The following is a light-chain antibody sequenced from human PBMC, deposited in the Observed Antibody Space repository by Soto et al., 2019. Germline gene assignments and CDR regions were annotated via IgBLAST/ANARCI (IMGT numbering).Light chain of an antibody. V-gene: IGKV3-20*01. Sequence: EIVMTQSPATLSVSPGERATLSCRASQSVSSSLAWYQQKRGQAPRVFIYGASTRATGIPDRFSGSGSGTDFTLTISRLEPEDFAVYYCQQYGSSLTFGQGTKVDIK. CDR2: GAS. J-gene: IGKJ1*01. CDR1: QSVSSS. CDR3: QQYGSSLT.